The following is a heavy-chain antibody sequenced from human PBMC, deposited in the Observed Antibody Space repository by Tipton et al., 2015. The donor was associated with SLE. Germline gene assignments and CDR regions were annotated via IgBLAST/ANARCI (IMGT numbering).Heavy chain of an antibody. J-gene: IGHJ4*02. Sequence: TLSLTCTVSGASISSSANDWGWIRQPPGKALEWIGSIYNSENTHYNPPLKSRVTISVDTSKNQVSLRLTSVTAADTALYYCVRDGAGDLGAFDIWGQGTLVTVSS. CDR2: IYNSENT. V-gene: IGHV4-39*07. CDR1: GASISSSAND. CDR3: VRDGAGDLGAFDI. D-gene: IGHD4/OR15-4a*01.